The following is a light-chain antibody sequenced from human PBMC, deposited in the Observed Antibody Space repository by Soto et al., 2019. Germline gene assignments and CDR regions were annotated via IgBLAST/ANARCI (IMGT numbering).Light chain of an antibody. V-gene: IGKV2-28*01. CDR3: MQTLESRR. Sequence: DLVMTQSPLSLTVTPGEPASISCRSSRSLLKANGYTYFHWFLQKPGQSPQLLIYLGYNRAPGVPDRVSGTGSGTDFTLKISRVEAEDVGVYYCMQTLESRRFVQGTKVDIK. J-gene: IGKJ1*01. CDR2: LGY. CDR1: RSLLKANGYTY.